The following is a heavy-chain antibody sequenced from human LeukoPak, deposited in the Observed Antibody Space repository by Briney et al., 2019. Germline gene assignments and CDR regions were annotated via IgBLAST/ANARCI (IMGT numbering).Heavy chain of an antibody. J-gene: IGHJ4*02. Sequence: PSETLSLTCTVSGGSISSYYWSWIRQPAGKGLEWIGRIYTSGSTNYNPSLKSRVTLSIDTSRSQFSLRLTSVTAADTAVYYCANYDGAPRSWGQGTLVTVSS. CDR3: ANYDGAPRS. V-gene: IGHV4-4*07. CDR2: IYTSGST. D-gene: IGHD3-16*01. CDR1: GGSISSYY.